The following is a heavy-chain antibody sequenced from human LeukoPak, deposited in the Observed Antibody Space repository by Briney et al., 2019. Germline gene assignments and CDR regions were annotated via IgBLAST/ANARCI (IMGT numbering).Heavy chain of an antibody. J-gene: IGHJ6*03. CDR3: AKAPFWSGYYYYYYMDV. V-gene: IGHV3-30*02. D-gene: IGHD3-3*01. CDR2: IRYDGSNK. CDR1: GFTFSSYG. Sequence: PGGSPRLSCAASGFTFSSYGVHWVRQAPGKGLEWVAFIRYDGSNKYYADSVKGRFTISRDNSKNTLYLQMNSLRAEDTAVYYCAKAPFWSGYYYYYYMDVWGKGTTVTVSS.